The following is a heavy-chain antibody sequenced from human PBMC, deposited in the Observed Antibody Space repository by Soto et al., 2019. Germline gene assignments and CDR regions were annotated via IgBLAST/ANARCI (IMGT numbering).Heavy chain of an antibody. CDR3: ARGSPYCSGGSCYIDP. V-gene: IGHV4-30-2*01. J-gene: IGHJ5*02. Sequence: QLQLQKSGSGLVKPSQTLSLTCAVSGGSISSGGYSWSWIRQPPGKGLEWIGYIYHSGSTYYNPSLKSRVTISVDRSKNQFSLKLSSVTAADTAVYYCARGSPYCSGGSCYIDPWGQGTLVTVSS. CDR2: IYHSGST. D-gene: IGHD2-15*01. CDR1: GGSISSGGYS.